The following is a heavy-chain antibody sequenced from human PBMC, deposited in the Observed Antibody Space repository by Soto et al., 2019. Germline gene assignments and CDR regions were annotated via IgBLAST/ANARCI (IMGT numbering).Heavy chain of an antibody. CDR2: ISYDGSNK. J-gene: IGHJ4*02. CDR1: GFTFSSYA. V-gene: IGHV3-30-3*01. CDR3: ARDFRRSFDR. Sequence: QVRLVESGGGVVQPGRSLRLSCAASGFTFSSYAMNWVRQAAGKGLEWVAQISYDGSNKYYADSVKGRFTISRDNSKNTLYLQMSSLRAEDTALYYCARDFRRSFDRWGQGTLVTVSS.